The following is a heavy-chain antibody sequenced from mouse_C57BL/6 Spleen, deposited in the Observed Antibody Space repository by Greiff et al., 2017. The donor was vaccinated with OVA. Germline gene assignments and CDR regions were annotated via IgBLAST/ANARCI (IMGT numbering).Heavy chain of an antibody. CDR3: ARSDFRYYGSSFYFDY. D-gene: IGHD1-1*01. Sequence: VQLQQPGAELVRPGSSVKLSCKASGYTFTSYWMHWVKQRPIQGLEWIGNIDPSDSETHYNQKFKDKATLTVDKSSSTAYMQLSSLTSEDSAVYYCARSDFRYYGSSFYFDYWGQGTTLTVSS. J-gene: IGHJ2*01. CDR2: IDPSDSET. V-gene: IGHV1-52*01. CDR1: GYTFTSYW.